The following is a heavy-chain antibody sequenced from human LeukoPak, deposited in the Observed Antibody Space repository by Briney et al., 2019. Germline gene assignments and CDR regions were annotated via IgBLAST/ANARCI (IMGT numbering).Heavy chain of an antibody. CDR1: GFTFSSYD. Sequence: GGSLRLSCAASGFTFSSYDMHWVRQATGKGLEWVSAIGTAGDTYYPGSVKGRFTISRENAENSLYLQMNSLRAGDTAVYYCARATSNYYDSSGFDYWGQGTLVTVSS. CDR2: IGTAGDT. CDR3: ARATSNYYDSSGFDY. V-gene: IGHV3-13*01. D-gene: IGHD3-22*01. J-gene: IGHJ4*02.